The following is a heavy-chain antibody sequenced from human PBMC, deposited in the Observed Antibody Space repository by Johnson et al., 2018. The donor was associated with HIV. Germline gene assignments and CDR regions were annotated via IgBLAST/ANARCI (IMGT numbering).Heavy chain of an antibody. Sequence: QVQLVESGGGVVQPGRSLRLSCAASGFTFSSYGLHWARQALGKGLEWVATISYDGSDKYFADSVKGRFTIFRANSKNTLYLQLNSLIAEDTAVYYCARELTSVSSMAFDIWGQGTMVTVSS. J-gene: IGHJ3*02. CDR1: GFTFSSYG. CDR2: ISYDGSDK. D-gene: IGHD1-26*01. CDR3: ARELTSVSSMAFDI. V-gene: IGHV3-30*03.